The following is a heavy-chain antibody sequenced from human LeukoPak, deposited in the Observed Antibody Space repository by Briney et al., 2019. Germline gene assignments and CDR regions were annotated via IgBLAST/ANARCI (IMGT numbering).Heavy chain of an antibody. CDR1: GYTFTSNY. V-gene: IGHV1-46*01. CDR2: ISPSDGAT. Sequence: ASVKVSCKAFGYTFTSNYMYCGRQAPGQGPEWMGVISPSDGATTYAQKFQGRVTLTRDMSTSTDYLWRSSLRSEDTAVYYCARDNSVRDEAWWFNPWGQGTLVTVSS. J-gene: IGHJ5*02. D-gene: IGHD5-24*01. CDR3: ARDNSVRDEAWWFNP.